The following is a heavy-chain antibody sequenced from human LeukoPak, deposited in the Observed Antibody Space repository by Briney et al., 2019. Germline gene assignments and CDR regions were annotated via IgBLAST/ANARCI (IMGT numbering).Heavy chain of an antibody. J-gene: IGHJ3*02. CDR1: GYTFTGYY. D-gene: IGHD3-10*01. V-gene: IGHV1-2*02. CDR3: ARKMVRGVIITGAFDI. Sequence: GASVKVSCKTSGYTFTGYYVNWVRQAPGQGLEWMGWVNPDNGVTHFSQKFQGRVTMTRDTSISTAYMELNRLTSDDTAVYYCARKMVRGVIITGAFDIWGQGTMVTVSS. CDR2: VNPDNGVT.